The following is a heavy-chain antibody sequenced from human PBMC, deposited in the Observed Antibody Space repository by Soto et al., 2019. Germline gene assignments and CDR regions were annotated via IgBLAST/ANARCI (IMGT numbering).Heavy chain of an antibody. J-gene: IGHJ4*02. Sequence: GGPLRLSCTGSGFRFGEYAMSWFRQAPGKGPEWVGAIRSKAYGATAEYAASVKGRFTISRHDSDSIVYLQMNSLKAEDTAVYYCARRAPVTPFDYWGQGTLVTVSS. CDR2: IRSKAYGATA. V-gene: IGHV3-49*03. CDR1: GFRFGEYA. CDR3: ARRAPVTPFDY. D-gene: IGHD4-17*01.